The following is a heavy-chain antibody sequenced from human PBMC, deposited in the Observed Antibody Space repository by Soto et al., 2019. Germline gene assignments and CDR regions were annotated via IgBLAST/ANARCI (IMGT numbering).Heavy chain of an antibody. Sequence: QVQLVESGGGVVQPGRSLRLSCAASGFTFSSYAMHWVRQAPGKGLEWVAVISYDGSNKYYADSVKGRFTISRDNSKNTLYLQMNSLRAEDTAVYYCASAPLRADYWGQGTLVTVSS. CDR1: GFTFSSYA. CDR2: ISYDGSNK. V-gene: IGHV3-30-3*01. J-gene: IGHJ4*02. CDR3: ASAPLRADY.